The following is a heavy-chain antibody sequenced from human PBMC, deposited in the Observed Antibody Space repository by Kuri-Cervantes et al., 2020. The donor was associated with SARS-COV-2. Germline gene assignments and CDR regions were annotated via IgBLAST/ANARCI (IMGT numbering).Heavy chain of an antibody. Sequence: GGSLRLSCAASGFTFDDYAMNWVRQAPGKGLVWVSRINSDGSSTSYADSVKGRFTISRDNAKNTLYLQMNSLRAEDTAVYYCARICSSTSCLGNYFDYWGQGTLVTVSS. CDR1: GFTFDDYA. CDR3: ARICSSTSCLGNYFDY. J-gene: IGHJ4*02. CDR2: INSDGSST. D-gene: IGHD2-2*01. V-gene: IGHV3-74*01.